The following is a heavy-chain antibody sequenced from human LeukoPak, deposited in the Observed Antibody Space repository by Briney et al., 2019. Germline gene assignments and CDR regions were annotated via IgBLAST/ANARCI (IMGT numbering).Heavy chain of an antibody. J-gene: IGHJ4*02. CDR1: GFTFGDFA. CDR3: ARDKVTY. V-gene: IGHV3-7*01. CDR2: INKDGSEK. Sequence: GGSLRLSCSTSGFTFGDFAMNWVRQAPGKGLEWVAHINKDGSEKYYVDSVKGRFTISRDDAKNSLYLQMNSLRVEDTAVYYCARDKVTYWGQGTLVTVSS.